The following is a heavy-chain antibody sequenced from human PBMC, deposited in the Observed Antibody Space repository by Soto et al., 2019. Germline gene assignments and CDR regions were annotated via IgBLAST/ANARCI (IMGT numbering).Heavy chain of an antibody. CDR2: IYYSGST. CDR3: ARLEGSGSSPLDAFDI. D-gene: IGHD3-10*01. J-gene: IGHJ3*02. V-gene: IGHV4-59*01. Sequence: SETLSLTCTVSGGSISSYYWSWIRQPPGKGLEWIGYIYYSGSTNYNPSPKSRVTISVDTSKNQFSLKLSSVTAADTAVYYCARLEGSGSSPLDAFDIWGQGTMVTVSS. CDR1: GGSISSYY.